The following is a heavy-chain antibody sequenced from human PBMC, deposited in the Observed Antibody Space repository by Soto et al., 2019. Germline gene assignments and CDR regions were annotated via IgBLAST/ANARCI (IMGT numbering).Heavy chain of an antibody. V-gene: IGHV5-10-1*01. D-gene: IGHD6-6*01. Sequence: GESLKISCKVSGYSFTSYWISWVRQMPGKGLEWMGRIDPSDSYTNYSPSFQGHVTISADKSISTAYLQWSSLKASDTAMYYCARGTIAARPYYYYYGMDVWGQGTTVTVSS. CDR3: ARGTIAARPYYYYYGMDV. CDR2: IDPSDSYT. CDR1: GYSFTSYW. J-gene: IGHJ6*02.